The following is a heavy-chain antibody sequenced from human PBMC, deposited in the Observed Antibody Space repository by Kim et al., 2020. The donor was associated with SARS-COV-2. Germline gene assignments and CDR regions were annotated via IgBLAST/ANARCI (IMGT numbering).Heavy chain of an antibody. V-gene: IGHV4-39*01. CDR3: ARSRMYYDSTGYYYAYYVDY. CDR2: IYYSGST. J-gene: IGHJ4*02. Sequence: SETLSLTCTVSGGSISTSSYYWGWIRQPPGKGLEWIGSIYYSGSTYYNPSLKGRVTISVDTSKNQFSLKLSSVTAADTAVYYCARSRMYYDSTGYYYAYYVDYWGQGTLVTVSS. CDR1: GGSISTSSYY. D-gene: IGHD3-22*01.